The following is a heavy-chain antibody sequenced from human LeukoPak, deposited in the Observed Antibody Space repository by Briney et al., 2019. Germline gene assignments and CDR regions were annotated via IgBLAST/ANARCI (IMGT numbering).Heavy chain of an antibody. J-gene: IGHJ4*02. D-gene: IGHD5-12*01. V-gene: IGHV3-15*07. CDR2: IKSKTDGGTT. CDR1: GFTFSNAW. Sequence: EGSLRLSCAASGFTFSNAWMNWVRQAPGKGLEWVGRIKSKTDGGTTDYAAPVKGRFTISRDDSKNTLYLQMNSLKTEDTAVYYCTTDDSGYDRYYFDYWGQGTLVTVSS. CDR3: TTDDSGYDRYYFDY.